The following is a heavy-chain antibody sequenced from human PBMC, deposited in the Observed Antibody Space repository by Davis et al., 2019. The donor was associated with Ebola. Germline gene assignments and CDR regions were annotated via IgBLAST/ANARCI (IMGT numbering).Heavy chain of an antibody. Sequence: GESLKISCKGSGNSFTSFWIGWVRQMPGKGLGWMGVIYTGDSDTRYSPSFRGQVTISADKSLRTAYLQWSGLKASDTAMYYCASLRRTITGMDDAFDVWGQGTMVTVSS. V-gene: IGHV5-51*01. CDR1: GNSFTSFW. D-gene: IGHD1-20*01. CDR2: IYTGDSDT. J-gene: IGHJ3*01. CDR3: ASLRRTITGMDDAFDV.